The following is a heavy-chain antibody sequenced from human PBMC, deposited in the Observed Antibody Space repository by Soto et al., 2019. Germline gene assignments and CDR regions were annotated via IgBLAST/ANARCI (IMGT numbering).Heavy chain of an antibody. D-gene: IGHD2-15*01. J-gene: IGHJ4*02. V-gene: IGHV3-30-3*01. CDR3: ASWAVVVVAEPPLI. CDR2: ISYDGSNK. Sequence: GGPLRLSCAASGFTFSSYAMHWVRQAPGKGLEWVAVISYDGSNKYYADSVKGRFTISRDNSKNTLYLQMNSMRAEDTAVYYCASWAVVVVAEPPLIWGQGTLVTVSS. CDR1: GFTFSSYA.